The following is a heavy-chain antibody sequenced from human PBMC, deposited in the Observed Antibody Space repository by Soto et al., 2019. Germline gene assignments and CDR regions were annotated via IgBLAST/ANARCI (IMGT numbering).Heavy chain of an antibody. CDR3: ARGNPIAAPPFIDY. J-gene: IGHJ4*02. V-gene: IGHV4-30-4*01. CDR1: GGSISSGDYY. D-gene: IGHD6-6*01. Sequence: SSETLSLTCTVSGGSISSGDYYWSWIRQPPGKGLEWIGYIYYSGSTYYNPSLKSRVTISVDTSKNQFSLKLSSVTAADTAVYYCARGNPIAAPPFIDYWGQGTLVTVSS. CDR2: IYYSGST.